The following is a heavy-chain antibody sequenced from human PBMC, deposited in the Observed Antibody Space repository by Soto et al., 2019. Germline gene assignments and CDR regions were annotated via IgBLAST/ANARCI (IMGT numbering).Heavy chain of an antibody. Sequence: GGSLRLSCAASGFTFSNAWMSWVRQAPGKGLEWVGRIKSKTDGGTTDYAAPVKGRFTISRDDSKNTLYLQMNSLKAEDTALWYCTTGPRGAAAGGGFDYWGQGTLVTVSS. CDR1: GFTFSNAW. J-gene: IGHJ4*02. CDR2: IKSKTDGGTT. CDR3: TTGPRGAAAGGGFDY. D-gene: IGHD6-13*01. V-gene: IGHV3-15*01.